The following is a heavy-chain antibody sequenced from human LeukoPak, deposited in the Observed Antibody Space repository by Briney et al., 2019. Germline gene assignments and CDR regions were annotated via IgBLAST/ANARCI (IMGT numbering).Heavy chain of an antibody. CDR1: GYTFTSYD. D-gene: IGHD2-2*01. J-gene: IGHJ4*02. V-gene: IGHV1-8*01. CDR3: ARNLAMTGDFDN. CDR2: MNPNNGRT. Sequence: ASVKVSCKTSGYTFTSYDINWVRQAPGQGLEWLGWMNPNNGRTGYAQTFQGRVTMTRDTSISTAYMELRSLRSEDMAVYYCARNLAMTGDFDNWGQGTLVTVSS.